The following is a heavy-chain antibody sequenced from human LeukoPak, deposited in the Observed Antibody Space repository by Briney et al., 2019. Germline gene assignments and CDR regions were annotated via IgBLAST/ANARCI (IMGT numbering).Heavy chain of an antibody. J-gene: IGHJ3*01. V-gene: IGHV3-53*01. CDR2: IYSGGST. Sequence: GGSLRLSCAASGFTVSSNYMSWVRQAPGKGLEWVSVIYSGGSTYYADSVKGRFTISRDSSKNTLYLQMNSLRAEDTAVYYCARPGVGFQEGMDVWGQGTMVTVSS. CDR1: GFTVSSNY. CDR3: ARPGVGFQEGMDV. D-gene: IGHD6-13*01.